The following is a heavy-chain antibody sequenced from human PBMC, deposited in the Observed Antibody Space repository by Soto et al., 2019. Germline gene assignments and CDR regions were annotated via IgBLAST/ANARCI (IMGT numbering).Heavy chain of an antibody. CDR3: ARDGAAAGTYYYYYMDV. Sequence: PSETLSLTCAVSSGSISSSNWWSWVRQPPGKGLEWIGEIYHSGSTNYNPSLKSRVTISVDKSKNQFSLKLSSVTAADTAVYYCARDGAAAGTYYYYYMDVWGKGTTVTVS. CDR1: SGSISSSNW. V-gene: IGHV4-4*02. J-gene: IGHJ6*03. D-gene: IGHD6-13*01. CDR2: IYHSGST.